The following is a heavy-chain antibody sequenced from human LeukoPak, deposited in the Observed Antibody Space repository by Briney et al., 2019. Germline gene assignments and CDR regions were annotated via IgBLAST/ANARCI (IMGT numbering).Heavy chain of an antibody. CDR1: GGSINTYY. Sequence: SETLSLTCTVSGGSINTYYWTWIRQPPGKGLEWIGYIYYSGSTNYNHSLKSRVTISVDTSMNQFSLKLSSVTAADTAVYYCARQGQAPYYFDYWGQGTLVTVSS. J-gene: IGHJ4*02. D-gene: IGHD6-6*01. CDR2: IYYSGST. CDR3: ARQGQAPYYFDY. V-gene: IGHV4-59*08.